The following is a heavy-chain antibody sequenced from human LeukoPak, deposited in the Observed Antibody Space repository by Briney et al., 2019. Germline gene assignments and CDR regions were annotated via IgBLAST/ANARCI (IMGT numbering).Heavy chain of an antibody. J-gene: IGHJ4*02. CDR2: ISYDGSNK. V-gene: IGHV3-30*18. CDR1: GFTFSSYG. Sequence: GGSLRLSCAASGFTFSSYGMHWVRQAPGKGLEWVAVISYDGSNKYYADSVKGRFTISRDNSKNTLYLQMNSLRAEDTAVYYCAKEGQPFAAFDYWGQGTLVTVSS. CDR3: AKEGQPFAAFDY.